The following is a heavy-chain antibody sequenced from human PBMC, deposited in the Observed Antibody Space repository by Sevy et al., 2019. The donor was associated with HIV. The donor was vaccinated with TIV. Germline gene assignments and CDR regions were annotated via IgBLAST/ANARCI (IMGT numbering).Heavy chain of an antibody. CDR3: ARIREWLNWFDP. Sequence: SETLSLTCAVSGGSISSGDYSWSWIRQPPGKGLEWIGNIYHSGSTYYNPSLKGRVTISVDKSKNLFSLKLSSVAAADTAVYYCARIREWLNWFDPWGQGALVTLSS. CDR2: IYHSGST. J-gene: IGHJ5*02. D-gene: IGHD3-3*01. V-gene: IGHV4-30-2*01. CDR1: GGSISSGDYS.